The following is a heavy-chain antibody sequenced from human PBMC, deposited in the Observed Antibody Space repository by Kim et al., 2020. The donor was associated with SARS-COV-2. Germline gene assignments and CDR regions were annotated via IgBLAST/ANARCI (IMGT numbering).Heavy chain of an antibody. D-gene: IGHD3-3*01. CDR3: ARTLGKGDFWSGYYASELSDPQWYFDL. CDR1: GGSISSSSYY. CDR2: IYYSGST. Sequence: SETLSLTCTVSGGSISSSSYYWGWIRQPPGKGLEWIGSIYYSGSTYYNPSLKSRVTISVDTSKNQFSLKLSSVTAADTAVYYCARTLGKGDFWSGYYASELSDPQWYFDLWGRGTLVTVSS. J-gene: IGHJ2*01. V-gene: IGHV4-39*01.